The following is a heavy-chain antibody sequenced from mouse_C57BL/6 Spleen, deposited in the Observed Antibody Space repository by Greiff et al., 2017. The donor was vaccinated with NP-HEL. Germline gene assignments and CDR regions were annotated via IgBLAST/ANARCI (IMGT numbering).Heavy chain of an antibody. CDR3: SSDYDGDWFAY. J-gene: IGHJ3*01. Sequence: QVQLKQSGAELARPGASVKLSCKASGYTFTSYGISWVKQRTGQGLEWIGEIYPRSGNTYYNEKFKGKATLTADKSSSTAYMELRSLTSEDSAVYFWSSDYDGDWFAYWGQGTLVTVSA. D-gene: IGHD2-4*01. V-gene: IGHV1-81*01. CDR2: IYPRSGNT. CDR1: GYTFTSYG.